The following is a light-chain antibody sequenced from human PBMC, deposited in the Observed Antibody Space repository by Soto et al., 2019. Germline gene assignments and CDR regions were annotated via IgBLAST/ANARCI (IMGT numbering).Light chain of an antibody. CDR2: NVS. V-gene: IGLV2-14*01. CDR3: TSSTSGSLDV. J-gene: IGLJ1*01. Sequence: QSVLTQPASVSGSPGQSITISCTGTSNDVGGYNHVSWYQQYPGKVPKLLIYNVSNRPSGVSDRFSGSKSGNTASLTISGLQAEDESDYFCTSSTSGSLDVFGTGTKLTVL. CDR1: SNDVGGYNH.